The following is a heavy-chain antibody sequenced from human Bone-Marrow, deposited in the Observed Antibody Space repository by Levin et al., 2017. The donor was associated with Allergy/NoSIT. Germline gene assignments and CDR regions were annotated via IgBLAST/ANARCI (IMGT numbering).Heavy chain of an antibody. J-gene: IGHJ4*02. V-gene: IGHV3-53*01. Sequence: PTGSLKISCAASGFTVSNNYMRWVRQAPGKGLEWVSLIYSGGTTYYADSVKGRFTISRDNSKNTVYLQMNSLRAEDTAVYYCARNRHCIGGRCYSVWGQGTLVTVSS. D-gene: IGHD2-15*01. CDR3: ARNRHCIGGRCYSV. CDR2: IYSGGTT. CDR1: GFTVSNNY.